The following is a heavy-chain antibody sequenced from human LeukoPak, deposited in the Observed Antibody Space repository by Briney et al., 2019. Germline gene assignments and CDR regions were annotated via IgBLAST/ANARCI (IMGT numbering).Heavy chain of an antibody. CDR2: IYYSGST. D-gene: IGHD1-26*01. CDR3: ATFSPPSGSYYD. Sequence: KPSETLSLTCTVSGGSISSSSYYWGWIRQPPGKGLEWIGSIYYSGSTYYNPSLKSRVTISVDTSKNQFSLKLSSVTAADTAVYYCATFSPPSGSYYDWGQGTLVTVSS. J-gene: IGHJ4*02. V-gene: IGHV4-39*01. CDR1: GGSISSSSYY.